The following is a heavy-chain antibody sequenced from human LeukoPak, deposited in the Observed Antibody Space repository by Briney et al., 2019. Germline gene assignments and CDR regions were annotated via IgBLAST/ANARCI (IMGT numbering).Heavy chain of an antibody. D-gene: IGHD3-10*01. CDR3: ARLTLRGSGSRFNWFDP. CDR2: INPNSGGT. V-gene: IGHV1-2*02. CDR1: GYTFTGYY. Sequence: ASVKVSCKASGYTFTGYYMHWVRQAPGQGLEWMGWINPNSGGTNYAQKFQGRVTMTRDTSISTAYMELSRLRSDDTAVYYCARLTLRGSGSRFNWFDPWGQGTLVTVSS. J-gene: IGHJ5*02.